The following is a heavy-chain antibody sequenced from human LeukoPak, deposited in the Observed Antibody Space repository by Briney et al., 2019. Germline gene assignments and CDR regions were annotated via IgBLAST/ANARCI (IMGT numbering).Heavy chain of an antibody. CDR2: IYYSGST. CDR3: ARCTWFGELTIWAFDI. V-gene: IGHV4-61*08. D-gene: IGHD3-10*01. J-gene: IGHJ3*02. Sequence: SETLSLTCTVSGGSISSGGYYWSWIRQPPGKGLEWIGYIYYSGSTNYNPSLKSRVTISVDTSKNQFSLKLSSVTAADTAVYYCARCTWFGELTIWAFDIWGQGTMVTVSS. CDR1: GGSISSGGYY.